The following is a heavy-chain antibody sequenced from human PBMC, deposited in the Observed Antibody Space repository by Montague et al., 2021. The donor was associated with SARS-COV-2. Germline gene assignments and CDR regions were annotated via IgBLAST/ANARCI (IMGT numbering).Heavy chain of an antibody. D-gene: IGHD3-22*01. CDR3: ARARTRFSLIVVVIDTFDI. CDR2: IYYSGST. CDR1: GGSISSGGYY. Sequence: TLSLTRTLSGGSISSGGYYWSWVRQRPGKGLEWIAYIYYSGSTYYNPSLKSRVSISVDTSKNQFSLKLSSVTAADTAVYYCARARTRFSLIVVVIDTFDIWGQGTMVTVSS. V-gene: IGHV4-31*03. J-gene: IGHJ3*02.